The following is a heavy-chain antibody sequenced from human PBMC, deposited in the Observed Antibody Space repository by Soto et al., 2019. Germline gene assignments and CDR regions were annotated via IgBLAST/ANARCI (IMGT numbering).Heavy chain of an antibody. V-gene: IGHV3-7*01. CDR1: GFTFSSYW. J-gene: IGHJ4*02. D-gene: IGHD2-2*01. Sequence: GGSLRLSCAASGFTFSSYWMSWVRQAPGKGLEWVANIKQDGSEKYYVDSVKGRFTISRDNAKNSLYLQMNSLRAEDTAVYYCARDQGYQLLHFDYWGQGTLVTVSS. CDR2: IKQDGSEK. CDR3: ARDQGYQLLHFDY.